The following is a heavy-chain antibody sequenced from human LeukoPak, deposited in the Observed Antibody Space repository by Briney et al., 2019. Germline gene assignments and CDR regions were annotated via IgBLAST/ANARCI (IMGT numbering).Heavy chain of an antibody. Sequence: GGSLRLSCAASGFTFSDYYMSCIRQAPGKGLEWVSYIRSSGSTIYYADSVKGRFTISRDNAKNSLYLQMNSLRAEDTAVYYCARDSDSSGYYGWFDPWGQGTLVTVSS. V-gene: IGHV3-11*04. CDR1: GFTFSDYY. CDR3: ARDSDSSGYYGWFDP. CDR2: IRSSGSTI. J-gene: IGHJ5*02. D-gene: IGHD3-22*01.